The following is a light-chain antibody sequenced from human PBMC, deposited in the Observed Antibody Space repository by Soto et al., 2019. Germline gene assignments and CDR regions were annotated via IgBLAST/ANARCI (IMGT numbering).Light chain of an antibody. Sequence: DVVMNQTPLSLSVTPGQPASISCKSSQSLLHSDGKTYLFCYLQKPGQPPQLLIYEVSNRFSGVQDRFSGSVSETDFTLKISRLEAEDVGVSYCLQTVPLPWTCGQGTKVEIK. V-gene: IGKV2D-29*01. CDR2: EVS. J-gene: IGKJ1*01. CDR1: QSLLHSDGKTY. CDR3: LQTVPLPWT.